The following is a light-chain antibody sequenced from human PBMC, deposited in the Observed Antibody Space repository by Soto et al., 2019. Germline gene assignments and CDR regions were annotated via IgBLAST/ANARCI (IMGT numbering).Light chain of an antibody. CDR3: QQYYVWPLT. V-gene: IGKV3-15*01. CDR1: QSVSSN. Sequence: EIVMTQSPGSLSGSPGERATLSCKASQSVSSNLAWYQQKHGQAPRLVIYGASTRATGISARFSGSGSGTEFTLTISSLQSEDSAVYYCQQYYVWPLTFGPGTKVDIK. J-gene: IGKJ3*01. CDR2: GAS.